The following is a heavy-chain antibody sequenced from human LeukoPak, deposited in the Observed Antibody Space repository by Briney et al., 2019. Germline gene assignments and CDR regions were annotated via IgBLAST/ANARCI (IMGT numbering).Heavy chain of an antibody. CDR2: IYYSGST. Sequence: PSETLSLTCAVSGGSISSSSYYWGWIRQPPGKGLEWIGSIYYSGSTYYNPSLKSRVTISVDTSKNQFSLKLSSVTAADTAVYYCARDSTTIAVAGGWGQGTLVTVSS. CDR3: ARDSTTIAVAGG. V-gene: IGHV4-39*07. CDR1: GGSISSSSYY. J-gene: IGHJ4*02. D-gene: IGHD6-19*01.